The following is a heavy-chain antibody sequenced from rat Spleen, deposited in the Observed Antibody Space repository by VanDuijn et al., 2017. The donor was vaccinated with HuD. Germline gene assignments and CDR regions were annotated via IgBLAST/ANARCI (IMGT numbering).Heavy chain of an antibody. V-gene: IGHV5-17*01. CDR1: GFTFSDYA. J-gene: IGHJ2*01. CDR2: VIYDGSTT. Sequence: EVQLVESGGGLVQPGRSLKFSCAASGFTFSDYAMAWVRQAPEKGLEWVATVIYDGSTTYYRDSVRGRFSISSDNAKTTLYLQMDSLRSEDAATYYCTRHDYSGVITNWFAYWGQGVTVTVSS. CDR3: TRHDYSGVITNWFAY. D-gene: IGHD4-4*01.